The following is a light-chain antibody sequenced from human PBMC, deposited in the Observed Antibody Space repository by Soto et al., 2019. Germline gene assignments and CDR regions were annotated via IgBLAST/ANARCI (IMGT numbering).Light chain of an antibody. CDR1: QTVSVSY. CDR2: GTS. CDR3: QQYNSSPVT. V-gene: IGKV3-20*01. J-gene: IGKJ4*01. Sequence: EIVLTQSPGTLSLSPGERATLSCRASQTVSVSYLAWYQQKPGQAPRLLIYGTSSRAPGIPDRFSGSGSGTEFTLTISRLEPEAFAVYFCQQYNSSPVTFGGGTKVEIK.